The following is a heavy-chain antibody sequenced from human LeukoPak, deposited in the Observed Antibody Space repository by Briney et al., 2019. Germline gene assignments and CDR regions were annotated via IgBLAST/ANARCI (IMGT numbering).Heavy chain of an antibody. Sequence: SETLSLTCTVSGGSISSSSYYWGWIRQPPGKGPEWIGSMSMYYSGSTYDNPSLKSRVTMSGDTSKNQFSLKLSSVTAADTAVYYCARDRDVDDFDSWGHGTLVTVSS. CDR2: MSMYYSGST. V-gene: IGHV4-39*07. CDR3: ARDRDVDDFDS. J-gene: IGHJ4*01. D-gene: IGHD2-15*01. CDR1: GGSISSSSYY.